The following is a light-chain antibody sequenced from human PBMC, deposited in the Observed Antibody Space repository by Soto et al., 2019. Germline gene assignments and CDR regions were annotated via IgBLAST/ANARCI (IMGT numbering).Light chain of an antibody. J-gene: IGKJ5*01. Sequence: EILLTQSPGTLSLSPEERATLSCRASQSVSSRNLAWYQQKPGQAPRLLIYGASSRATGIPDRFSGSGSGTDFTLTISRLEPEDFAVYYCQQYGSSSLFGQGTRLEIK. CDR3: QQYGSSSL. CDR2: GAS. CDR1: QSVSSRN. V-gene: IGKV3-20*01.